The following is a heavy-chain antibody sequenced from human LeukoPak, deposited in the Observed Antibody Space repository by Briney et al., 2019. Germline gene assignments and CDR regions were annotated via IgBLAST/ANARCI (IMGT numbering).Heavy chain of an antibody. J-gene: IGHJ5*02. Sequence: ASVKVSCKTSGDSFSNYDINWVRQATGQGLGWMGWMNPITGNTGYAQKFQVRVTITRDTSISTAYMELSSLRFEDTAVYYCARASERCGGRCYRWFDPWGQGTLVTVSS. D-gene: IGHD2-15*01. CDR2: MNPITGNT. CDR1: GDSFSNYD. V-gene: IGHV1-8*03. CDR3: ARASERCGGRCYRWFDP.